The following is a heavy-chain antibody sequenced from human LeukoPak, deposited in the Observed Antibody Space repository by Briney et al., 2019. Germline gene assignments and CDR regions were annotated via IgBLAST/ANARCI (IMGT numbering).Heavy chain of an antibody. J-gene: IGHJ3*02. D-gene: IGHD6-19*01. Sequence: GGSLRLSCAASGFTFSSYWMSWVRQAPGKGLEWVANIKRDGSEKYYVDSVKGRLTISRDNAKNSLYLQMNSLRAEDTAVYYCAKDQGSSGTDAFDIWGQGTMVTVSS. CDR3: AKDQGSSGTDAFDI. V-gene: IGHV3-7*03. CDR2: IKRDGSEK. CDR1: GFTFSSYW.